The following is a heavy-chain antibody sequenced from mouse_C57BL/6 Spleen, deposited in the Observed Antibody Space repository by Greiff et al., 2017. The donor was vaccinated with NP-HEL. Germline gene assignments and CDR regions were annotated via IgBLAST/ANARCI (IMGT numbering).Heavy chain of an antibody. CDR1: GFSFNTYA. CDR3: VRGGGGFAY. Sequence: EVQGVESGGGLVQPKGSLKLSCAASGFSFNTYAMNWVRQAPGKGLEWVARIRSKSNNYATYYADSVKDRFTISRDDSESMLYLQMNNLKTEDTAMYYCVRGGGGFAYWGQGTLVTVSA. CDR2: IRSKSNNYAT. J-gene: IGHJ3*01. V-gene: IGHV10-1*01.